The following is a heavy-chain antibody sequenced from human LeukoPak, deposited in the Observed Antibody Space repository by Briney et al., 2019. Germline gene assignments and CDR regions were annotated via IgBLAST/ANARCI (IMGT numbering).Heavy chain of an antibody. CDR2: INHSGST. J-gene: IGHJ6*02. CDR3: ARGPYYYDSSGYYNYYYYGMDV. Sequence: SETLSLTCAVYGGSFGGYYWSWIRQPPGKGLEWIGEINHSGSTNYNPSLKSRVTISVDTSKNQFSLKLSSVTAADTAVYYCARGPYYYDSSGYYNYYYYGMDVWGQGTTVTVSS. D-gene: IGHD3-22*01. CDR1: GGSFGGYY. V-gene: IGHV4-34*01.